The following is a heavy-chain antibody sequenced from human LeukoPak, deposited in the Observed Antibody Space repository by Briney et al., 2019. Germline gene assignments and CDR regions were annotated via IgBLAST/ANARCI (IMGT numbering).Heavy chain of an antibody. CDR1: GGSISSYY. D-gene: IGHD4-17*01. J-gene: IGHJ5*02. CDR3: ARDPNYGDYVTGHWFDP. Sequence: KPSETLPLTCTVSGGSISSYYWSWIRQPPGKGLEWIGYIYYSGSTNYNPSLKSRVTISVDTSKNQFSLKLSSVTAADTAVYYCARDPNYGDYVTGHWFDPWGQGTLVTVSS. CDR2: IYYSGST. V-gene: IGHV4-59*01.